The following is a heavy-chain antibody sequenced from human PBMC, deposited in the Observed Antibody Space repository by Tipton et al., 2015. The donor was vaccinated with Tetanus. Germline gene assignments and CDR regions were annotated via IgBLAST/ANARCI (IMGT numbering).Heavy chain of an antibody. D-gene: IGHD3-9*01. CDR3: ARDGPNDISPQGDYYYGMDV. Sequence: QMQLVQSGAEVKKPGASVKVSCKASGYTFTSYYMHWVRQAPGQGLEWMGIINPSGGSTSYAQKFQGRVSMTRDTSTSPVYMELSSLRSEDTAVYYCARDGPNDISPQGDYYYGMDVWGQGTTVTVSS. V-gene: IGHV1-46*01. CDR2: INPSGGST. J-gene: IGHJ6*02. CDR1: GYTFTSYY.